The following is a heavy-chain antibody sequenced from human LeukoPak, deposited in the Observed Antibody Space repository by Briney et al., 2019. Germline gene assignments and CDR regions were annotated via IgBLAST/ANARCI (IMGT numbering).Heavy chain of an antibody. D-gene: IGHD6-19*01. Sequence: PGRSLRLSCAASGFTFSYYAMHWVRQAPGKGLEWVAVISYDGGNKYYTDSVKGRFTISRDNSKNTLYLQMNSLRPEDTAMYYCAGDGTLDSSGWVSAPPFDYWGQGTLVTVSS. CDR2: ISYDGGNK. V-gene: IGHV3-30*04. CDR3: AGDGTLDSSGWVSAPPFDY. J-gene: IGHJ4*02. CDR1: GFTFSYYA.